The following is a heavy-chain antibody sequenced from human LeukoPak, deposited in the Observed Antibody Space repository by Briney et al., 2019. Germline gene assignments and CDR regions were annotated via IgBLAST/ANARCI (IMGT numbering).Heavy chain of an antibody. CDR1: GGTFSSYA. V-gene: IGHV1-69*13. J-gene: IGHJ4*02. D-gene: IGHD3-22*01. CDR3: AREALGYYDSSGSYYFDY. CDR2: IIPIFGTA. Sequence: SVKVSCKASGGTFSSYAISWVRQALGQGLEWMGGIIPIFGTANYAQKFQGRVTITADESTSTAYMELSSLRSEDTAVYYCAREALGYYDSSGSYYFDYWGQGTLVTVSS.